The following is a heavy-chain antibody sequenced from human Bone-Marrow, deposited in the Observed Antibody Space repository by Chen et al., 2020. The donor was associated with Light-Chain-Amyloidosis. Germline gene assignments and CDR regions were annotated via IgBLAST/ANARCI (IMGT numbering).Heavy chain of an antibody. D-gene: IGHD4-17*01. CDR3: AKGAGGDYERY. CDR2: ISESGHST. Sequence: EVQLLESGGGLVQPGGSLRLSCAASGFTFSNFAMNWVRQAPGKGLEWVSAISESGHSTYYADSVKGRFTISRDISKNTLYLQMDSLRAEDTAAYYCAKGAGGDYERYWDQGTLVTVSS. V-gene: IGHV3-23*01. CDR1: GFTFSNFA. J-gene: IGHJ4*02.